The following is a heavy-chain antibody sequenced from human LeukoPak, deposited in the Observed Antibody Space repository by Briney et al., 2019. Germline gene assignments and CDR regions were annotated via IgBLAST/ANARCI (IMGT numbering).Heavy chain of an antibody. J-gene: IGHJ6*03. CDR1: GGSISSSSHY. V-gene: IGHV4-61*05. CDR2: IYTSGST. Sequence: SETLSLTCSVSGGSISSSSHYWGWIRQPPGKGLEWIGRIYTSGSTNYNPSLKSRVTMSVDTSKNQFSLKLSSVTAADTAVYYCARVFGELSTPGVYYYYMDVWGKGTTVTISS. CDR3: ARVFGELSTPGVYYYYMDV. D-gene: IGHD3-10*01.